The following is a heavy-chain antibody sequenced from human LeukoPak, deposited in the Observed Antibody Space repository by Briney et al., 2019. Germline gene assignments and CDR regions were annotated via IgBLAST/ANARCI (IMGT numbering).Heavy chain of an antibody. J-gene: IGHJ4*02. D-gene: IGHD6-13*01. CDR1: GGSISRGNW. V-gene: IGHV4-4*02. CDR2: IYHSGST. Sequence: SGTLSLTCAVSGGSISRGNWWSWVRQPPGKGPAWIGEIYHSGSTNYNPSLKSRVTISVDTSKNRFSLKLSSVTAADTAVYYCAKKAAASAADYWGQGTLVTVSS. CDR3: AKKAAASAADY.